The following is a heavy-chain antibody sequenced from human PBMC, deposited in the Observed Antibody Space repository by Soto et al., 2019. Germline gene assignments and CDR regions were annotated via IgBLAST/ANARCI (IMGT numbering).Heavy chain of an antibody. CDR1: GYTFTSYG. D-gene: IGHD6-19*01. CDR2: ISAYNGNT. Sequence: ASVKVSCKASGYTFTSYGISWVRQAPGQGLEWMGWISAYNGNTNYAQKLQDRVTMTTDTSTSTAYMELRSLRSDDTAVYYCARAIAVAGYYYYGMDVWGQGTTVTVSS. V-gene: IGHV1-18*01. CDR3: ARAIAVAGYYYYGMDV. J-gene: IGHJ6*02.